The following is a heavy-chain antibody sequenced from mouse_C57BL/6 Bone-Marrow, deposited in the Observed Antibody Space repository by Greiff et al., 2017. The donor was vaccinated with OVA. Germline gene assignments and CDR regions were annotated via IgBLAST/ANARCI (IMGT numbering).Heavy chain of an antibody. V-gene: IGHV1-52*01. CDR1: GYTFTSYW. D-gene: IGHD2-12*01. J-gene: IGHJ2*01. CDR3: AREAGRRVTYFDY. CDR2: IDPSDSET. Sequence: VQLQQPGAELVRPGSSVKLSCKASGYTFTSYWMHWVKQSPIQGLEWIGNIDPSDSETHYNQKFKDKATLTVDKSSSTAYMQISSLTSEDTAVYDCAREAGRRVTYFDYWGQGTTLTVSS.